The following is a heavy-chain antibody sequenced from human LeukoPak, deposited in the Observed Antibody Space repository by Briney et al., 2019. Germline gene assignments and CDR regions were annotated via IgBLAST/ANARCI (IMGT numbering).Heavy chain of an antibody. CDR2: VRFDGNDK. CDR1: GFSFSYYG. J-gene: IGHJ5*02. D-gene: IGHD3-10*01. Sequence: AGGSLRLSCAASGFSFSYYGIHWVRQAPGKGLEWVAFVRFDGNDKFYSESVKGRFTISKDTSRNTVFLQMKSLRLDDTAVYYCAKPLMRDRWFGESWGQGTLVTISS. CDR3: AKPLMRDRWFGES. V-gene: IGHV3-30*02.